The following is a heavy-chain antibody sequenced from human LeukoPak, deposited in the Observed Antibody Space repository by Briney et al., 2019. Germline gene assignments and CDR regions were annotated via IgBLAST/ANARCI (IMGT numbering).Heavy chain of an antibody. J-gene: IGHJ4*02. CDR1: GFTFSSYW. D-gene: IGHD5-24*01. V-gene: IGHV3-7*01. CDR2: ILQDASDT. Sequence: PGGSLRLSCAASGFTFSSYWMSWVRQAPGKGLERVASILQDASDTYYVDSVKGRFTISRDSAKNSVYLQMNYLRAEDSAVYYCVPARWLQLPSYWGQGTLVTVSS. CDR3: VPARWLQLPSY.